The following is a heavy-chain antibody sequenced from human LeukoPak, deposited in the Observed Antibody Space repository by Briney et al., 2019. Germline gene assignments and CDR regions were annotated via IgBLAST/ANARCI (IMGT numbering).Heavy chain of an antibody. D-gene: IGHD5-12*01. CDR1: GYTFTNYY. CDR3: ARPSVATVWSLTY. V-gene: IGHV1-46*01. CDR2: INPRGGDT. Sequence: ASVTVSFTASGYTFTNYYIHWVRQAPGQGRGWMGVINPRGGDTTYAQKFQGRVTMTRDTSTSTVYMGLSSLRSDDTAVYYCARPSVATVWSLTYCGQGTLVTVSS. J-gene: IGHJ4*02.